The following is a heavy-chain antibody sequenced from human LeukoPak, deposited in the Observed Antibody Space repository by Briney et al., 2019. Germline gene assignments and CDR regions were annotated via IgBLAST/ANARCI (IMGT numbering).Heavy chain of an antibody. CDR3: TRNVDSGLDY. D-gene: IGHD3-10*01. CDR2: INPSGGST. CDR1: GYIFTTYY. J-gene: IGHJ4*02. Sequence: ASVKVSCKASGYIFTTYYVHWVRQAPGQGLEWMGFINPSGGSTSYAQKFQGRVTMTRVTSTSTVYMELSSLRSDVTAVYYCTRNVDSGLDYWGQGTLVTVSS. V-gene: IGHV1-46*03.